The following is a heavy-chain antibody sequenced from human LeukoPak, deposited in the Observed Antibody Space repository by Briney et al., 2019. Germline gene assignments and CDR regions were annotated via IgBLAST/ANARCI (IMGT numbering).Heavy chain of an antibody. CDR3: ARGGYSYDHYFDY. Sequence: SQTLSLTCTVSGGSIISGHYYWTWIHQHPGKGLEWIGYIYYSGSTSHNPSLKSRVIISVDTSKNQFSLKLSSVTAADTAVYYCARGGYSYDHYFDYWGQGTLVTVSS. CDR2: IYYSGST. J-gene: IGHJ4*02. V-gene: IGHV4-31*03. D-gene: IGHD5-18*01. CDR1: GGSIISGHYY.